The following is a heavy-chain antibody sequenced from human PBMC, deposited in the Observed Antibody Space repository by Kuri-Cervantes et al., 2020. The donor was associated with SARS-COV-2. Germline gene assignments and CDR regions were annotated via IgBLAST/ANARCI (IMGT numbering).Heavy chain of an antibody. D-gene: IGHD3-9*01. CDR1: GYRFTSYW. V-gene: IGHV5-10-1*01. CDR3: ARLGGDILTGYWKYYYGMDV. Sequence: GGSMRLSCKVSGYRFTSYWISWVRRMPGKGREWMGRIDPSDSYTNYSPSFQGHVTISADKSISTAYLQWSSLKASATAMYYCARLGGDILTGYWKYYYGMDVWGQGTTVTVSS. CDR2: IDPSDSYT. J-gene: IGHJ6*02.